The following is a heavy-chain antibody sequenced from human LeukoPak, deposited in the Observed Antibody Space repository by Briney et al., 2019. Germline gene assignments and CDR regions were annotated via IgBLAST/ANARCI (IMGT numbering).Heavy chain of an antibody. V-gene: IGHV3-23*01. J-gene: IGHJ4*02. CDR1: GFTFSIYS. Sequence: GGSLRLSCAASGFTFSIYSMSWVRQAPGKGLECVSGISGSGGSTYYADSVKGRFTISRDNSKNTLYLQMNSLTYEDTAVYYCAKKWGVGTTTLDYFDYWGQGTLVTVSS. CDR3: AKKWGVGTTTLDYFDY. CDR2: ISGSGGST. D-gene: IGHD1-26*01.